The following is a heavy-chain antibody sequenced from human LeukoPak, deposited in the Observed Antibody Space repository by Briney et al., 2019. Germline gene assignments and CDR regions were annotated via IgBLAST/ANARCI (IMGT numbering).Heavy chain of an antibody. CDR3: ARDGVYQWEGYSSASRYYYYYMDV. J-gene: IGHJ6*03. CDR1: GFTFSSYA. V-gene: IGHV3-64*01. D-gene: IGHD6-25*01. Sequence: GGSLRLSCAASGFTFSSYAMHWVRQAPGKGLEYVSAISSNGGSTYYANSVKGRFTISRDNSKNTLYLQMGSLRAEDMAVYYCARDGVYQWEGYSSASRYYYYYMDVWGKGTTVTVSS. CDR2: ISSNGGST.